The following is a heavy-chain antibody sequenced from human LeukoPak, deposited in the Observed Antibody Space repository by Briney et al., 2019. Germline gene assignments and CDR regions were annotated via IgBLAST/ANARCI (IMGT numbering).Heavy chain of an antibody. D-gene: IGHD3-22*01. CDR2: INPNSGGT. V-gene: IGHV1-2*06. J-gene: IGHJ4*02. CDR1: GYTFTGYY. CDR3: ARDLTDYYDSSGFGY. Sequence: ASVKVSCKASGYTFTGYYMHWVRQAPGQGLEWMGRINPNSGGTNYAQKFQGRVTMTRDTSISTAYMELSRLRSDDTAVYHCARDLTDYYDSSGFGYWGQGTLVTVSS.